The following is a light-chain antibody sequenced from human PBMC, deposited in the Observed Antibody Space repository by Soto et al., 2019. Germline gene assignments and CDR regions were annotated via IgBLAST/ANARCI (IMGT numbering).Light chain of an antibody. CDR2: GAS. V-gene: IGKV3-20*01. CDR1: QSVRSSY. Sequence: EIVLTQSPGTLSLSPGESATLSGRASQSVRSSYLAWYQQKPGQPPRLLFYGASNRATGIPDRFSGSGSGTDFTLTISRLEPEDFAVYYCQQYGSSPPWTFGQGTKVEI. J-gene: IGKJ1*01. CDR3: QQYGSSPPWT.